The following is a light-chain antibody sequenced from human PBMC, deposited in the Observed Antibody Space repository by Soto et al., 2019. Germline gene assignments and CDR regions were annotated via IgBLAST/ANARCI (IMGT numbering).Light chain of an antibody. CDR3: QQRSNWPPIT. CDR1: QSVSSY. Sequence: NVLKQSPATLSLSTGERATLSCRASQSVSSYLAWYQQKPGQAPRLLIYDASNRATGIPARFSGSGSGTDFTLTISSLEPEDFAVYYCQQRSNWPPITFGQVTLLEIK. CDR2: DAS. V-gene: IGKV3-11*01. J-gene: IGKJ5*01.